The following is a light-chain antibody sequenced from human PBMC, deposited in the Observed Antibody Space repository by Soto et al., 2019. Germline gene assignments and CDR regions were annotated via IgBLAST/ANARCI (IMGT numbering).Light chain of an antibody. CDR3: SSYTRSGTYV. J-gene: IGLJ1*01. CDR1: RSDVGGFNY. V-gene: IGLV2-14*01. CDR2: EVS. Sequence: QSALTQPASVSGSPGQSITISCTGTRSDVGGFNYVSWYQQHPGKAPKLMIYEVSDRPSGVSNRFSGSKSGNTASLTISGLHSEDEADYYCSSYTRSGTYVFGTGTKLTVL.